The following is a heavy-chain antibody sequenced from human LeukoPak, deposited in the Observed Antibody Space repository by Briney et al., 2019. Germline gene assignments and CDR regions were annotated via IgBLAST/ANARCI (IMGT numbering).Heavy chain of an antibody. J-gene: IGHJ6*03. Sequence: ASVKVSCKASGYTFTSYGISWVRQAPGQGLEWMGWISAYNGNTNYAQKLQGRVTMTTDTSTSTAYMELRSLRSDDTAVYYCARDPTLYYDFWSGYSWKSYYYYMDVWGKGTTVTVSS. D-gene: IGHD3-3*01. V-gene: IGHV1-18*01. CDR3: ARDPTLYYDFWSGYSWKSYYYYMDV. CDR2: ISAYNGNT. CDR1: GYTFTSYG.